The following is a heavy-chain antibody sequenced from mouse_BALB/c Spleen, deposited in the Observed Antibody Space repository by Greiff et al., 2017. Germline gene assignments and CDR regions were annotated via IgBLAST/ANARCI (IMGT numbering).Heavy chain of an antibody. V-gene: IGHV5-12-1*01. CDR3: ARQWLRHAMDY. D-gene: IGHD2-2*01. Sequence: EVKLEESGGGLVKPGGSLKLSCAASGFAFSSYDMSWVRQTPEKRLEWVAYISSGGGSTYYPDTVKGRFTISRDNAKNTLYLQMSSLKSEDTAMYYCARQWLRHAMDYWGQGTSVTVSS. CDR2: ISSGGGST. J-gene: IGHJ4*01. CDR1: GFAFSSYD.